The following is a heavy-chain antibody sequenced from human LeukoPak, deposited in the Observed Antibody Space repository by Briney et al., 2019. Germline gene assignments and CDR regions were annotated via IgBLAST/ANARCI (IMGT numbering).Heavy chain of an antibody. V-gene: IGHV4-59*01. CDR3: ARKRYSSSWYYFDY. J-gene: IGHJ4*02. CDR1: GGSISSYY. Sequence: SETLSLTCTVSGGSISSYYWSWIRQPPGKGLEWIGYIYYSGSANYNPSLKSRVTISVDTSKNQFSLKLSSVTAADTAVYYCARKRYSSSWYYFDYWGQGTLVTVSS. CDR2: IYYSGSA. D-gene: IGHD6-13*01.